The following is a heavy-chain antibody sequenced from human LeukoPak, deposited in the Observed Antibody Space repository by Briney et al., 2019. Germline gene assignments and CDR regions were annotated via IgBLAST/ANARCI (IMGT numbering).Heavy chain of an antibody. D-gene: IGHD3-16*01. CDR2: ISYSATT. J-gene: IGHJ5*02. CDR1: GFPISSGFS. Sequence: SETLSLTCAVFGFPISSGFSWAWIRQSPGKGLEWIASISYSATTYYKPSLESRLFISADTSNNQFSVRLTSVTAADTAVYYCARVGAVPGIDPWGQGMLVTVSS. CDR3: ARVGAVPGIDP. V-gene: IGHV4-38-2*01.